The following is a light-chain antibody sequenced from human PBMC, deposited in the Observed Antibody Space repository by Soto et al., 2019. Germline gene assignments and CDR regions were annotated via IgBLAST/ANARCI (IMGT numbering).Light chain of an antibody. CDR3: QQYYSSPFT. V-gene: IGKV4-1*01. Sequence: DIVMTQSPDSPAVSLGERATINCKSSQSVLYRSNNKKYLAWYQQKPGQPPKLLIYWASTRESGVPDRFSGSGSGTDFTLTISSLQAEDVAVYYCQQYYSSPFTFGQGTRLEIK. CDR1: QSVLYRSNNKKY. CDR2: WAS. J-gene: IGKJ5*01.